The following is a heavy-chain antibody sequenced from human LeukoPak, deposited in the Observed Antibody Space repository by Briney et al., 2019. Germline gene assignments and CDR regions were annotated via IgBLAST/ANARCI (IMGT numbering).Heavy chain of an antibody. D-gene: IGHD3-22*01. J-gene: IGHJ6*02. CDR1: GFTFSTYW. V-gene: IGHV3-23*01. Sequence: GGSLRLSCAASGFTFSTYWMHWVRQAPGKGLEWVSAISGSGGSTYYADSVKGRFTISRDNSKNTLYLQMNSLRAEDTAVYYCAKVRQDSSGYYYWSPSYYYGMDVWGQGTTVTVSS. CDR3: AKVRQDSSGYYYWSPSYYYGMDV. CDR2: ISGSGGST.